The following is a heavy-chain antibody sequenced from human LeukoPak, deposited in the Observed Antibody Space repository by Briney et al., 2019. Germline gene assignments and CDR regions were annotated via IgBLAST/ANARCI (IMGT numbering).Heavy chain of an antibody. J-gene: IGHJ4*02. CDR1: GGSLSSYY. CDR2: IYTSGST. V-gene: IGHV4-4*07. CDR3: ARAKPGDFWSGYPHNYYFDY. Sequence: PSETLSLTCTVSGGSLSSYYWNWIRQPAGPGLEWIGHIYTSGSTNYNSSLKSRVTLSVDTSKNQFYLKLSSVTAADTAVYYCARAKPGDFWSGYPHNYYFDYWGQGTLVTVSS. D-gene: IGHD3-3*01.